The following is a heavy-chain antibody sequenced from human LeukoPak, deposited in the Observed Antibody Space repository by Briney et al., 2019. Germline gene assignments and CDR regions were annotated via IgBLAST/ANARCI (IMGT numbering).Heavy chain of an antibody. D-gene: IGHD3-16*01. CDR2: ISSSSSYI. CDR3: ARVLTNAHKSLPFDY. CDR1: GFTFDDYA. V-gene: IGHV3-21*01. J-gene: IGHJ4*02. Sequence: GGSLRLSCAASGFTFDDYAMHWVRQAPGKGLEWVSSISSSSSYIYYADSVKGRFTISRDNAKNSLYLQMNSLRAEDTAVYYCARVLTNAHKSLPFDYWGQGTLVTVSS.